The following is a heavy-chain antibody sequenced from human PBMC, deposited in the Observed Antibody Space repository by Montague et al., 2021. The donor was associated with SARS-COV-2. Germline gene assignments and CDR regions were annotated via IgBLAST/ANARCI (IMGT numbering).Heavy chain of an antibody. CDR2: IYHSGST. J-gene: IGHJ4*02. D-gene: IGHD6-19*01. CDR3: ARDRSGSGWDYYFDN. V-gene: IGHV4-59*01. Sequence: SETLSLTCTVSGGSLSTYYWSWIRQPPGKGLEWIGYIYHSGSTNYNPSLKNRVVMSVDTSKNQFSLHLTSVTAADTAVYYCARDRSGSGWDYYFDNWVQGARVTVPS. CDR1: GGSLSTYY.